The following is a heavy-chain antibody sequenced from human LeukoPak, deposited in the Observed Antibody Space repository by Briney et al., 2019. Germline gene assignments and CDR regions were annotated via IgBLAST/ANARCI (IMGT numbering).Heavy chain of an antibody. CDR2: ISAADGDNT. CDR3: AKFKGHCYYDSSGYCDN. V-gene: IGHV3-23*01. Sequence: PGGSLRLSCAASGFTFRNYAMGWVRQAPGKGLEWVSVISAADGDNTYYADSVKGRFSISRDNSNYTLHLQMNSLRAEDTAVFYCAKFKGHCYYDSSGYCDNWGQGALVTVSS. J-gene: IGHJ4*02. CDR1: GFTFRNYA. D-gene: IGHD3-22*01.